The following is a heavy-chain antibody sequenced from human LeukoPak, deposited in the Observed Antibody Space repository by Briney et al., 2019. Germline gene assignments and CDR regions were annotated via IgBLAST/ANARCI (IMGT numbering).Heavy chain of an antibody. CDR2: IRYEGSNK. Sequence: GGSVSLSCVASGFTFSSYAMHWVRPAPGKGLEGVAFIRYEGSNKYYADSVKGRFTISRDNSKNTLYLQMNSLRAEDTAVYYCAKDPREYYYDSSGYQPQRDWGQGTLVTVSS. CDR1: GFTFSSYA. V-gene: IGHV3-30*02. CDR3: AKDPREYYYDSSGYQPQRD. D-gene: IGHD3-22*01. J-gene: IGHJ4*02.